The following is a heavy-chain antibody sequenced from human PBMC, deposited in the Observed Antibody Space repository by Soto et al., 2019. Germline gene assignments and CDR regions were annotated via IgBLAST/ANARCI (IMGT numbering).Heavy chain of an antibody. CDR2: MNPNTGNS. V-gene: IGHV1-8*01. Sequence: ASVKVSCKASGYTFTSYDIYWVRQATGQGLEWMGWMNPNTGNSGYAQKFQGRVTVTSDTSINTVHMELSSLRSEDTAVYYCARDYYGSGTDGMDVWGQGTTVTV. D-gene: IGHD3-10*01. CDR1: GYTFTSYD. CDR3: ARDYYGSGTDGMDV. J-gene: IGHJ6*02.